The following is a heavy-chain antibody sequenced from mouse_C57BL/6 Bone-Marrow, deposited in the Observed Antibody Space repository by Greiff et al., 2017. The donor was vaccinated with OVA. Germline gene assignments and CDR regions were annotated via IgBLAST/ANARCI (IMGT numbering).Heavy chain of an antibody. CDR1: GYTFTSYW. D-gene: IGHD4-1*01. CDR3: ALTGKGPPFAY. V-gene: IGHV1-69*01. Sequence: QVQLQQPGAELVMPGASLKLSCKASGYTFTSYWMHWVKQRPGQGLEWIGEIDPSDSYTNYNQKFKGKSTLTVDKSSSTAYMQLSSLTSEDSAVYYCALTGKGPPFAYWGQGTLVTVSA. J-gene: IGHJ3*01. CDR2: IDPSDSYT.